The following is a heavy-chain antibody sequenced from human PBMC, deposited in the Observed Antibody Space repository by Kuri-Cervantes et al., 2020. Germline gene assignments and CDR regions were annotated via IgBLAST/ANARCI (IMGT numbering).Heavy chain of an antibody. D-gene: IGHD2-2*01. J-gene: IGHJ3*02. V-gene: IGHV3-30-3*01. Sequence: GGSLRLSCAASGSTFSSYAMHWVRQAPGKGLEWVAVISYDGSNKYYADSVKGRFTISRDNSKNTLYLQMNSLRAEDTAVYYCATRAPYIVVVPAAANAFDIWGQGTMVTVSS. CDR3: ATRAPYIVVVPAAANAFDI. CDR1: GSTFSSYA. CDR2: ISYDGSNK.